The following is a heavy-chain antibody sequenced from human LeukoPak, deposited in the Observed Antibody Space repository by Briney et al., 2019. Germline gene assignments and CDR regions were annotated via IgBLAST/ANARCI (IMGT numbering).Heavy chain of an antibody. J-gene: IGHJ6*02. Sequence: GGSLRLSCAASGFIFSSYAMSWVRQAPGKGLEWVSAISGSGGGAYYADSVKGRFTISRDNSKNTLFLHMNSLRAEDTALYYCAKCLIAAAGRRHAMDVWGQGTTVTVSS. CDR3: AKCLIAAAGRRHAMDV. CDR1: GFIFSSYA. V-gene: IGHV3-23*01. D-gene: IGHD6-13*01. CDR2: ISGSGGGA.